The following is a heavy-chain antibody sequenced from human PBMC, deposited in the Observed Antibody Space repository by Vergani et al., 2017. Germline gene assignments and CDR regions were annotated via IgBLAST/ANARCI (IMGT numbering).Heavy chain of an antibody. J-gene: IGHJ3*02. CDR2: IYYSGST. V-gene: IGHV4-59*01. D-gene: IGHD3-22*01. CDR3: ARDYPQGYYDSSGLSDAFDI. Sequence: QVQLQESGPGLVKPSETLSLTCTDSGGSISSYYWSWIRQPPGKGLEWIGYIYYSGSTNYNPSLKSRVTISVDTSKNQFSLKLSSVTAADTAVYYCARDYPQGYYDSSGLSDAFDIWGQGTMVTVSS. CDR1: GGSISSYY.